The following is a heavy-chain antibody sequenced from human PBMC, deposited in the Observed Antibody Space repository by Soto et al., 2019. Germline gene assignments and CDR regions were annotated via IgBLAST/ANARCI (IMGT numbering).Heavy chain of an antibody. CDR2: ISYDGSNK. J-gene: IGHJ3*02. Sequence: GGSLRLSCAASGFTFSSYGMHWVRQAPGKGLEWVAVISYDGSNKYYADSVKGRFTISRDNSKNTLYLQMNSLRAEDTAVYYCAKGYNPSIAVAGLRPDAFDIWGQGTMVTVSS. CDR3: AKGYNPSIAVAGLRPDAFDI. CDR1: GFTFSSYG. V-gene: IGHV3-30*18. D-gene: IGHD6-19*01.